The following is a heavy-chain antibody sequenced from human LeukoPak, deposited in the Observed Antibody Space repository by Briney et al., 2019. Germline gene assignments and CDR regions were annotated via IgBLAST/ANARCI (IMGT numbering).Heavy chain of an antibody. J-gene: IGHJ4*02. CDR1: GFTFSSYA. CDR3: ARGYVLLWFGELPDYFDY. V-gene: IGHV3-7*01. D-gene: IGHD3-10*01. Sequence: GGSLRLSCAASGFTFSSYAMSWVRQAPGKGLEWVANIKQDGSEKYYVDSVKGRFTISRDNAKNSLYLQMNSLRAEDTAVYYCARGYVLLWFGELPDYFDYWGQGTLVTVSS. CDR2: IKQDGSEK.